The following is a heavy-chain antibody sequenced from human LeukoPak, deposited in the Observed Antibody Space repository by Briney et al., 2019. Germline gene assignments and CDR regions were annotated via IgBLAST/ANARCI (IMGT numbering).Heavy chain of an antibody. J-gene: IGHJ4*02. CDR2: IGYEGVHK. CDR3: AKDLHGGYSSDY. Sequence: RPGGSLRLSCAASGFTFNNFGMHWVRQAPGKGLEWVSFIGYEGVHKYYADSVKGRFTISKDNSKATLYLQMNGLRPEDTAVYYCAKDLHGGYSSDYWGQGTLVTVFS. V-gene: IGHV3-30*02. D-gene: IGHD4-23*01. CDR1: GFTFNNFG.